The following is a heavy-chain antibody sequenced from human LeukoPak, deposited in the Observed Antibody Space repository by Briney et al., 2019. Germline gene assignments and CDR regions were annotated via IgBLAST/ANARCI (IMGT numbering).Heavy chain of an antibody. J-gene: IGHJ6*04. CDR2: ISGSGGST. V-gene: IGHV3-23*01. CDR3: AKTQTLYYYGSGSYYGMDV. CDR1: GFTFRSYA. D-gene: IGHD3-10*01. Sequence: GGSLRLSCAASGFTFRSYAMHWVRQAPGKGLEWVSAISGSGGSTYYADSVKGRFTISRDNSKNTLYLQMNSLRAEDTAVYYCAKTQTLYYYGSGSYYGMDVWGKGTTVTVSS.